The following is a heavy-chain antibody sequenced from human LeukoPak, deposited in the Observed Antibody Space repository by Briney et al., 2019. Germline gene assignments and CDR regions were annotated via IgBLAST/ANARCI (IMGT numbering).Heavy chain of an antibody. CDR1: GFTVSRNY. CDR3: ARVDYGDYGFDY. J-gene: IGHJ4*02. V-gene: IGHV3-53*01. D-gene: IGHD4-17*01. CDR2: IYSADSA. Sequence: GGSLRLSCAASGFTVSRNYMSWVRQAPGKGLEWVSVIYSADSAYYADSVRGRFTISRDNSKNTLYLQMNSLRADDTAVYYCARVDYGDYGFDYWGQGTLVTVSS.